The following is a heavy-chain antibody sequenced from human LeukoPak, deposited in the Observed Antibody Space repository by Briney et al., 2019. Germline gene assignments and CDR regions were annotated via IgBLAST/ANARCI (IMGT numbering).Heavy chain of an antibody. Sequence: ASVKVSCKASGYTFTSYGISWVRQAPGQGLEWMGWISAYNGNTNYAQKLQGRVTMTTDTSTSTAYMELRSLRSDDTAVNYCARDRAAAGTGDYWGQGTLVTVSS. V-gene: IGHV1-18*01. CDR1: GYTFTSYG. CDR3: ARDRAAAGTGDY. CDR2: ISAYNGNT. D-gene: IGHD6-13*01. J-gene: IGHJ4*02.